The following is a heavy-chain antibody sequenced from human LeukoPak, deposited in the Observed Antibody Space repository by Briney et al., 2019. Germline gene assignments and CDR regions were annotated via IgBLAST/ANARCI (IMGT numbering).Heavy chain of an antibody. Sequence: GGSLRLSCAASGFTFSSYAMSWVRQAPGKGLEWVANIKQDGSEKYYVDSVKGRFTISRDNAKNSLYLQMNSLRAEDTAVYYCASGVATVTTLYMDVWGKGTTVTVSS. CDR2: IKQDGSEK. CDR3: ASGVATVTTLYMDV. D-gene: IGHD4-17*01. V-gene: IGHV3-7*01. CDR1: GFTFSSYA. J-gene: IGHJ6*03.